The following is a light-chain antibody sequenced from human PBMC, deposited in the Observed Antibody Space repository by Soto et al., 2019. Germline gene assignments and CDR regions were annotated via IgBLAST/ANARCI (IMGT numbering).Light chain of an antibody. Sequence: DIQMTQSPSSLSASVGDRVTITCRASQTISTYLNWYQQNPGKAPKLLIYAASTLQSGVPSRFSGNGSRTDVTLTISSLQPEELATYSCQQSHCILYTFGEGTKLEIK. CDR3: QQSHCILYT. CDR1: QTISTY. CDR2: AAS. J-gene: IGKJ2*01. V-gene: IGKV1-39*01.